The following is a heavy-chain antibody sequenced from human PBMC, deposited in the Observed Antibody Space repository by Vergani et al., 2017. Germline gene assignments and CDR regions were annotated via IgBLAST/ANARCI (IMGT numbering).Heavy chain of an antibody. V-gene: IGHV4-31*03. CDR2: IYYSGST. CDR3: AREVGTEGFDY. J-gene: IGHJ4*02. Sequence: QVQLQESGPGLVKPSQTLSLTCTVSGDSISRGGYYWNWIRQHPGKGLEWIGYIYYSGSTNYNSSLKSRVSMSVDKSKNQFSLRLGSVTAADTAVYYCAREVGTEGFDYWGQGTLVTVSS. D-gene: IGHD2-21*02. CDR1: GDSISRGGYY.